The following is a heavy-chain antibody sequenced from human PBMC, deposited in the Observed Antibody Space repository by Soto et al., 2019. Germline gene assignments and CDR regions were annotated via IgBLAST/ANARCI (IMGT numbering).Heavy chain of an antibody. Sequence: GGSLRLSCAASGFTFSSYGMHWVRQAPGKGLEWVAVISYDGSNKYYADSVKGRFTISRDNSKNTLYLQMNSLRAEDTAVYYCAKALIRLHHNPYLIDYWGQGTLVTVSS. V-gene: IGHV3-30*18. CDR1: GFTFSSYG. J-gene: IGHJ4*02. D-gene: IGHD1-1*01. CDR2: ISYDGSNK. CDR3: AKALIRLHHNPYLIDY.